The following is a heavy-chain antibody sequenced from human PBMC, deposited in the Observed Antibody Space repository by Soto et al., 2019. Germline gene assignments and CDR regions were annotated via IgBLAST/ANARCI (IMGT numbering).Heavy chain of an antibody. CDR3: ARATIFGVEIDYALDL. V-gene: IGHV5-10-1*03. Sequence: EMQLVRSGSEMRKSGESLPISCQASGYSFATYWIHWVRQVPGKGREWLGRIDPADSLATYNPSFEDHVTISTDKSVDTAYLHWKTLDASDTGIYYCARATIFGVEIDYALDLWGQGTSVTVSS. D-gene: IGHD3-3*01. CDR1: GYSFATYW. CDR2: IDPADSLA. J-gene: IGHJ6*02.